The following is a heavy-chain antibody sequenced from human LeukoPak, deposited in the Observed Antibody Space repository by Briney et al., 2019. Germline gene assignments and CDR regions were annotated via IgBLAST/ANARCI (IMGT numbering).Heavy chain of an antibody. CDR2: ISSSSSYI. CDR3: AGGGSYLVTYYFDY. CDR1: GFTFSSYS. J-gene: IGHJ4*02. Sequence: KPGGSLRLSWAASGFTFSSYSMNWVRQAPGKGLEWVSSISSSSSYIYYAASVKGRFTISRDNAKNSLYQQMNSLRAEDTAVYYCAGGGSYLVTYYFDYWGQGTLVTVSS. V-gene: IGHV3-21*01. D-gene: IGHD1-26*01.